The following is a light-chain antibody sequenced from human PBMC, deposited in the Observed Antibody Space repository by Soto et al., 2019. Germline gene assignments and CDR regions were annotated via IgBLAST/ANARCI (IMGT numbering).Light chain of an antibody. CDR3: SSYTSSSTLV. CDR2: EVS. V-gene: IGLV2-14*01. J-gene: IGLJ3*02. Sequence: QSALTQPASVSGSPGQSITISCTGTSSDVGGYNYVSWYQQHPGKAPKLMIYEVSNRPSGVSNRFSGSKSGNTASLPISGVQAEDEAAYYCSSYTSSSTLVFGGGTKLTVL. CDR1: SSDVGGYNY.